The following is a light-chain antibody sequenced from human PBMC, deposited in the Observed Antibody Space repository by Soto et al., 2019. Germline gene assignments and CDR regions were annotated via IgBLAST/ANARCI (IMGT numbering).Light chain of an antibody. J-gene: IGLJ2*01. CDR2: LNSDGSH. CDR3: QTWGTAIHDVV. CDR1: SGHSSYA. V-gene: IGLV4-69*01. Sequence: QSVLTQSHSASASLGASVKLTCTLSSGHSSYAIAWHQQQPEKGPRYLMKLNSDGSHSKGDGIPDRFSGSSSGAERHLTISSLQSEDEADYYCQTWGTAIHDVVFGGGTKVTVL.